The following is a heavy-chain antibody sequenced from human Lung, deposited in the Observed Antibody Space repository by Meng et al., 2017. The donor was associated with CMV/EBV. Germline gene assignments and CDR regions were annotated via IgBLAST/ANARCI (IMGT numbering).Heavy chain of an antibody. CDR1: EFTFSNYW. J-gene: IGHJ4*02. CDR3: ARVKKAVHFDN. Sequence: GGSXRLXXAASEFTFSNYWMSWVRQAPGKGLEWVANIREDGSEQHYADSVKGRFSISRDNAKTSLYLQMNSLRGEDTAVYYCARVKKAVHFDNWGQGTLVXVSS. V-gene: IGHV3-7*01. CDR2: IREDGSEQ. D-gene: IGHD6-6*01.